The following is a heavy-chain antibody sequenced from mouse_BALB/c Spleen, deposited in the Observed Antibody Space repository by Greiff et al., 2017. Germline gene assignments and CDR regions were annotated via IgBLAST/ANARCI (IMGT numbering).Heavy chain of an antibody. CDR1: GFTFSSYA. CDR2: ISSGGST. Sequence: DVKLQESGGGLVKPGGSLKLSCAASGFTFSSYAMSWVRQTPEKRLEWVASISSGGSTYYPDSVKGRFTISRDNARNILYLQMSSLRSEDTAMYYCARDYGSDYAMDYWGQGTSVTVSA. J-gene: IGHJ4*01. D-gene: IGHD1-1*01. CDR3: ARDYGSDYAMDY. V-gene: IGHV5-6-5*01.